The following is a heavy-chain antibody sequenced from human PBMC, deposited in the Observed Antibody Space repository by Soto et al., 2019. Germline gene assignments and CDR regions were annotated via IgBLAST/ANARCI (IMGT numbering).Heavy chain of an antibody. CDR1: GYTFTSYG. D-gene: IGHD5-12*01. CDR2: IIAYNGNT. CDR3: AIGMATFDY. Sequence: GASVKVSCKASGYTFTSYGIRWVRQAPGQGLEWMGWIIAYNGNTNYAQKLQCRFTMTTDTSTITSYMELMSLRSDDTAVYYCAIGMATFDYGGKEPLVTVSS. J-gene: IGHJ4*02. V-gene: IGHV1-18*01.